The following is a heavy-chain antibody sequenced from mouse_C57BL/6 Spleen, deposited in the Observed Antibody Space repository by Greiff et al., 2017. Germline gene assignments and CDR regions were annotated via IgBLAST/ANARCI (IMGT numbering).Heavy chain of an antibody. CDR1: GYTFTSYW. CDR3: ARWGTVVAPHWYFDV. J-gene: IGHJ1*03. CDR2: IDPNSGGT. Sequence: QVQLQQPGAELVKPGASVKLSCKASGYTFTSYWMHWVKQRPERGLEWIGRIDPNSGGTKYNEKFKSKATLTVDKPSSTAYMQLSSLTSEDSAVYFCARWGTVVAPHWYFDVWGTGTTVTVSS. D-gene: IGHD1-1*01. V-gene: IGHV1-72*01.